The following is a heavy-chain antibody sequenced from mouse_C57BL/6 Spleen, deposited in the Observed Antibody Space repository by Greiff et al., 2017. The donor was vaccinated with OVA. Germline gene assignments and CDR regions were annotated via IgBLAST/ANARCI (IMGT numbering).Heavy chain of an antibody. D-gene: IGHD1-1*01. CDR3: ARGGSSYDYYAMDY. CDR2: ISDGGSYT. Sequence: EVKLMESGGGLVKPGGSLKLSCAASGFTFSSYAMSWVRQTPEKRLEWVATISDGGSYTYYPDNVKGRFTISRDNAKNNLYLQMSHLKSEDTAMYYCARGGSSYDYYAMDYWGQGTSVTVSS. J-gene: IGHJ4*01. CDR1: GFTFSSYA. V-gene: IGHV5-4*03.